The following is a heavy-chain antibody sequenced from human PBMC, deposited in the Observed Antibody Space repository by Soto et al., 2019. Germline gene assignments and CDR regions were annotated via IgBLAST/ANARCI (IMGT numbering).Heavy chain of an antibody. CDR1: GGSISSYY. J-gene: IGHJ6*02. D-gene: IGHD2-21*02. CDR3: ARAVGAEGCCGDCYSLGMDV. Sequence: SETLSLTCTVSGGSISSYYWSWIRQPPGKGLEWIGYIYYSGSTNYNPALKSRVTISVDTSKNQFSLKLSSVTAADTAVYYCARAVGAEGCCGDCYSLGMDVWGQGTTVTVSS. CDR2: IYYSGST. V-gene: IGHV4-59*01.